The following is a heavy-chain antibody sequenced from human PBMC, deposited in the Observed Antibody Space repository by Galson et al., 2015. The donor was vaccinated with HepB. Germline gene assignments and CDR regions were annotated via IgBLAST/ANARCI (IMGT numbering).Heavy chain of an antibody. CDR1: GFTFSSYG. CDR3: ARGCGGDCYDAFDI. V-gene: IGHV3-30*03. D-gene: IGHD2-21*02. Sequence: SLRLSCAASGFTFSSYGMHWVRQAPGKGLEWVAVISYDGSNKYYADSVKGRFTISRDNAKNSLYLQMNSLRAEDTAVYYCARGCGGDCYDAFDIWGQGTMVTVSS. J-gene: IGHJ3*02. CDR2: ISYDGSNK.